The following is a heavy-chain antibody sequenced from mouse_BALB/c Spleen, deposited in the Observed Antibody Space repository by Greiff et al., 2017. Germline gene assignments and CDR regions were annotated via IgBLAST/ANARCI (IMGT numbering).Heavy chain of an antibody. V-gene: IGHV14-3*02. Sequence: EVKLVESGAELVRSGASVKLSCTASGFNIKDYYMHWVKQRPEQGLEWIGWIDPANGNTKYDPKFQGKATITADTSSNTAYLQLSSLTSEDTAVYYCARSVRMDYWGQGTSVTVSS. CDR2: IDPANGNT. D-gene: IGHD2-2*01. CDR1: GFNIKDYY. CDR3: ARSVRMDY. J-gene: IGHJ4*01.